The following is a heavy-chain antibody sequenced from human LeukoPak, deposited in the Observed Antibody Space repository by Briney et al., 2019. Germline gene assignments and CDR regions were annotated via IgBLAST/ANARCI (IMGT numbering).Heavy chain of an antibody. D-gene: IGHD3-22*01. Sequence: GGSLRLSCAASGFTVSSNYMSWVRQAPGKGREGVTVIYSGGSTYYADSVKGRFTISRDNSKNTLYLQMNSLRAEDTAVYYWARDSAYYYDSSGYWGGVYYWGQGTLVTVSS. J-gene: IGHJ4*02. CDR3: ARDSAYYYDSSGYWGGVYY. CDR1: GFTVSSNY. CDR2: IYSGGST. V-gene: IGHV3-66*02.